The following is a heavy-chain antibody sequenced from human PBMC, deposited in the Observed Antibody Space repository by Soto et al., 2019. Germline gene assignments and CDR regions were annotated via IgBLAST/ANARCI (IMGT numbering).Heavy chain of an antibody. J-gene: IGHJ3*02. CDR1: GFSLSTSGVG. CDR3: AHTPIFGKEIDAFDI. CDR2: IYWDDDK. V-gene: IGHV2-5*02. D-gene: IGHD3-3*01. Sequence: QITLKESGPTLVKPTQTLTLTCTFSGFSLSTSGVGVGWIRQPPGKALEWLALIYWDDDKRYSPSLKSSLTIPNDHSKNQVVLTMTNMDPVDTTTYYCAHTPIFGKEIDAFDIWGQGTMVTVSS.